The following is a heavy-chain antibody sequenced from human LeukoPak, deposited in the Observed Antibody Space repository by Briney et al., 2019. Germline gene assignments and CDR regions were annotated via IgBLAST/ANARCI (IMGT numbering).Heavy chain of an antibody. J-gene: IGHJ4*02. V-gene: IGHV4-59*01. CDR3: ARSEDGSLDY. Sequence: SETLSLTCTVSGGSISSYYWSWIRQPPGKGLERIGYIYYSGSTNYNPSLKSRVTISVDTSKNQFSLKLSSVTAADTAVYYCARSEDGSLDYWGQGTLVTVSS. CDR1: GGSISSYY. CDR2: IYYSGST. D-gene: IGHD1-1*01.